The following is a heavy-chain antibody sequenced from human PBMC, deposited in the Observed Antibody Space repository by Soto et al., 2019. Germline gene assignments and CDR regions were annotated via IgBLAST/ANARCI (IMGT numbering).Heavy chain of an antibody. CDR3: ARGGRYCSSTSCYPVSRRDAFDI. V-gene: IGHV1-18*04. Sequence: QVQLVQSGAEVKKPGASVKVSCKASGYTFTSYGISWVRQAPGQGLEWMGWISAYNGNTNYAQKLQGRVTMTTDTSTRTAYMELRSLRSDATAVYYCARGGRYCSSTSCYPVSRRDAFDIWGQGTMVTASS. J-gene: IGHJ3*02. CDR1: GYTFTSYG. D-gene: IGHD2-2*01. CDR2: ISAYNGNT.